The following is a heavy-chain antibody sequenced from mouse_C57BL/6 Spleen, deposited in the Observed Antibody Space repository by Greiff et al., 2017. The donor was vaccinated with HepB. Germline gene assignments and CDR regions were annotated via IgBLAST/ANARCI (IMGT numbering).Heavy chain of an antibody. CDR3: ARRGDWAWFAY. CDR2: IDPSDSYT. D-gene: IGHD4-1*01. J-gene: IGHJ3*01. CDR1: GYTFTSYW. Sequence: VQLQQPGAELVKPGASVKLSCKASGYTFTSYWMQWVKQRPGQGLEWIGEIDPSDSYTNYNQKFKGKATLTVDTSSSTAYMQLSSLTSEDSAVYYCARRGDWAWFAYWGQGTLVTVSA. V-gene: IGHV1-50*01.